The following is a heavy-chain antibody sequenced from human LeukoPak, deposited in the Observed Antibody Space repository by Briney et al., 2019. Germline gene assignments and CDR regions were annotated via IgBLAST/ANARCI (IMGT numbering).Heavy chain of an antibody. V-gene: IGHV3-30*18. CDR3: AKAWPELRDDS. J-gene: IGHJ4*02. D-gene: IGHD1-26*01. CDR2: ISYDGSNK. Sequence: GGSLRLSCAASGFTFSSYGMHWVRQAPGKGLEWVAVISYDGSNKYYADSVKGRFTISRDNSKNSLFLQMNSLRAEDAAVYYCAKAWPELRDDSWGQGTLVTVSS. CDR1: GFTFSSYG.